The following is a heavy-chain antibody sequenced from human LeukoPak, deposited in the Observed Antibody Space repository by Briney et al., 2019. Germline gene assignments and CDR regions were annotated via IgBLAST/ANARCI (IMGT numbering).Heavy chain of an antibody. Sequence: ASVKVSCKTSGFTFTGYYIHWVRQAPGQGLEWIGWINPYNADRHFADNFRARVSLTRDRSITTAYMELSRLRSDDTAVYYCARGEIAGSFSYDYWGQGTLVTVSS. CDR2: INPYNADR. CDR1: GFTFTGYY. J-gene: IGHJ4*02. CDR3: ARGEIAGSFSYDY. D-gene: IGHD6-13*01. V-gene: IGHV1-2*02.